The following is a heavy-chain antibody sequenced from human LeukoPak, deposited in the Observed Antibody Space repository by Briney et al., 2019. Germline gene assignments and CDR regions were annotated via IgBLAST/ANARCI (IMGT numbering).Heavy chain of an antibody. Sequence: ASVKVSCKASGGTFSSYAISWVRQAPGQGLEWLGGIIPIFGTANYAQKLQGRVTITTDESTSTAYMELSSLRSEDTAVYYCASLYVDRQIPYYCYYMDVWGKGTTVTVSS. CDR3: ASLYVDRQIPYYCYYMDV. CDR2: IIPIFGTA. D-gene: IGHD2-8*01. CDR1: GGTFSSYA. J-gene: IGHJ6*03. V-gene: IGHV1-69*05.